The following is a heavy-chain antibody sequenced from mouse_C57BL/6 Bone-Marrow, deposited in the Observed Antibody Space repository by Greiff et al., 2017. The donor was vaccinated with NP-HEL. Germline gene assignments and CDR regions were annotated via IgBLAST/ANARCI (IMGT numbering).Heavy chain of an antibody. Sequence: QVQLQQSGAELVMPGASVKLSCKASGYTFTSYWMHWVKQRPGQGLEWIGEIDPSDSYTNYNQKFKGKSTLTVDKSSSTAYMQLSSLTSEDSAVYYCAREGVYYSNYVWYFDVWGTGTTVTVSS. V-gene: IGHV1-69*01. J-gene: IGHJ1*03. D-gene: IGHD2-5*01. CDR2: IDPSDSYT. CDR3: AREGVYYSNYVWYFDV. CDR1: GYTFTSYW.